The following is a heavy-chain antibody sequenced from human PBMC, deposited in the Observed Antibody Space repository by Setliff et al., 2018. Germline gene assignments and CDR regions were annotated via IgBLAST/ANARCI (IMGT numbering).Heavy chain of an antibody. J-gene: IGHJ5*02. CDR3: ARQGDYDRVDP. CDR1: GYKFTDYW. D-gene: IGHD4-17*01. Sequence: GESLKISCKGSGYKFTDYWIGWVRLIPGKGLEWMGIIYPGDSDTRYSPSFQGHVTISADESIDTAYLQWSSLKASDTAIYYCARQGDYDRVDPWGQGTLVTVSS. V-gene: IGHV5-51*01. CDR2: IYPGDSDT.